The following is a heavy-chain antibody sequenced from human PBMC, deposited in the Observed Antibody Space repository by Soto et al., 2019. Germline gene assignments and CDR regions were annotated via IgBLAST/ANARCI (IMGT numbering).Heavy chain of an antibody. CDR2: IIPIFGTA. Sequence: SWWLHHSTKKGLEWMGGIIPIFGTANYAQKFQGRVTITADESTSTAYMELSSLRSEDTAVYYCARDPKPGDYDFLSGQPKERILYF. J-gene: IGHJ1*01. D-gene: IGHD3-3*01. CDR3: ARDPKPGDYDFLSGQPKERILYF. V-gene: IGHV1-69*01.